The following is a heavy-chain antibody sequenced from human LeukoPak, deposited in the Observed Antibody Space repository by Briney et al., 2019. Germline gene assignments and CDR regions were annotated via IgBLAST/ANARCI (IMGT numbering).Heavy chain of an antibody. CDR3: ARFLAVASINTGY. CDR1: GYTFTGYY. V-gene: IGHV1-2*06. D-gene: IGHD6-19*01. CDR2: INPNSGGT. Sequence: ASVKVSCKASGYTFTGYYMHWVRQAPGQGLEWMGRINPNSGGTNYAQKFQGRVTMTRDTSISTAYMELSRLRSGDTAVYYCARFLAVASINTGYWGQGTLVTVSS. J-gene: IGHJ4*02.